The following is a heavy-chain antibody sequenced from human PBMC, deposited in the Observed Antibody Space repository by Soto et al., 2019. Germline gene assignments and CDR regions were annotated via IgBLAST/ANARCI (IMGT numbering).Heavy chain of an antibody. D-gene: IGHD3-10*01. CDR1: GYTFTSYG. CDR3: ASTYFYGSGSDYPHYYYGMDV. V-gene: IGHV1-18*01. Sequence: QVQLVQSGAEVKKPGASVKVSCRASGYTFTSYGINWVRQAPGQGLEWMGCISIYNGDTNYAQKLQGRVTMTTDTSPSKAYMEVRSLRSDDTAVYYCASTYFYGSGSDYPHYYYGMDVWGQGTTVTVSS. J-gene: IGHJ6*02. CDR2: ISIYNGDT.